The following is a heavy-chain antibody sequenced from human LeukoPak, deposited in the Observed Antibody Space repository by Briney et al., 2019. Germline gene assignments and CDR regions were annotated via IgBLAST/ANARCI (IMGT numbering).Heavy chain of an antibody. J-gene: IGHJ5*02. V-gene: IGHV4-59*01. D-gene: IGHD1-26*01. CDR2: IYYSGST. Sequence: SETLSLTCTVSGGSISSSYWSWIRQPPGKGLEWIGYIYYSGSTNYNPSLKSRVTISVDTSKNQFSLKLSSVTAADTAVYYCARIVGVDLYNWFDPWGQGTLVTVSS. CDR1: GGSISSSY. CDR3: ARIVGVDLYNWFDP.